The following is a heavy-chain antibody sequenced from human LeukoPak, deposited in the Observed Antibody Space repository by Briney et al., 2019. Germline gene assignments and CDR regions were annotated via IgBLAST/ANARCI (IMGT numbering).Heavy chain of an antibody. CDR3: ARDQGIAVAGDWYFDL. V-gene: IGHV4-4*07. Sequence: SETLSLTCTVSGGSICGYYWSWIRQPAGKGLEWIGRIYTSGSTNYNPSLKSRVTMSVDTSKNQFSLKLSSVTAADTAVYYCARDQGIAVAGDWYFDLWGRGTLVTASS. D-gene: IGHD6-19*01. J-gene: IGHJ2*01. CDR1: GGSICGYY. CDR2: IYTSGST.